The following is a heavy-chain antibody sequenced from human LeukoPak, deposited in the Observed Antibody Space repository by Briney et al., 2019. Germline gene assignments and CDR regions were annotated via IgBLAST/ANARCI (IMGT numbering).Heavy chain of an antibody. Sequence: GGSLRLSCAATGFTFSSYAMSWVRQAPGKGLEWVSAISGSGGGTFYADSVKGRFTISRDNSKNTLYLQMNSLRGEDTAVYYCAKGKYQLLSPIIDWGQGTLVTVSS. J-gene: IGHJ4*02. V-gene: IGHV3-23*01. CDR2: ISGSGGGT. CDR1: GFTFSSYA. CDR3: AKGKYQLLSPIID. D-gene: IGHD2-2*01.